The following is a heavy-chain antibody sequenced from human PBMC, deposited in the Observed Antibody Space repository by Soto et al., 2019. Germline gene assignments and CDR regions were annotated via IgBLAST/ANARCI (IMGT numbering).Heavy chain of an antibody. CDR1: AGSITTSY. CDR3: ASSGIVGREVNTWFDP. D-gene: IGHD3-22*01. Sequence: SETLSLTCTVSAGSITTSYWSWIRQPLGKALEWIGYISYRGSTNYNPSLKSRLTISIDTSKSQISLKLTSMTTADTAVYYCASSGIVGREVNTWFDPWGHGTLVTFSS. V-gene: IGHV4-59*01. J-gene: IGHJ5*02. CDR2: ISYRGST.